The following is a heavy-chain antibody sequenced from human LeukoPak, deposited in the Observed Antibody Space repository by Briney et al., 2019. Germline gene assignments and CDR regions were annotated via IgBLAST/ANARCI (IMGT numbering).Heavy chain of an antibody. Sequence: GGSLRLSCAASGFTFSSYAMSWVRQAPGKGLEWVSATSGSGGSTYYADSVKGRFTISRDSSKNTLYLQMNSLRAEDTAVYYCAKDLIGIAVAGYFDYWGQGTLVTVSS. J-gene: IGHJ4*02. D-gene: IGHD6-19*01. V-gene: IGHV3-23*01. CDR3: AKDLIGIAVAGYFDY. CDR2: TSGSGGST. CDR1: GFTFSSYA.